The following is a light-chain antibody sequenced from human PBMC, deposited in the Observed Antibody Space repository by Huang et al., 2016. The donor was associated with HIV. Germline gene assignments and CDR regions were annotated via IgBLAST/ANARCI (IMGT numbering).Light chain of an antibody. CDR3: QHYSNWPPYT. CDR2: GTS. CDR1: QNIDSN. J-gene: IGKJ2*01. Sequence: EIVMTQSPATLSVSPGERATLSCRASQNIDSNLAWYQQKPGQAPRLLMSGTSTRATGVPARFSGSGSGTDFTLTISSLQPEYSAVYYCQHYSNWPPYTFGQGTNLEIK. V-gene: IGKV3-15*01.